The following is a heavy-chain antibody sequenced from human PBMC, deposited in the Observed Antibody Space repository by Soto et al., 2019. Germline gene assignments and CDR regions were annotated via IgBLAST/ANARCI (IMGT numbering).Heavy chain of an antibody. Sequence: QVQLQQWGAGLLKPSETLSLTCAVYGGSFSGYYWSWIRQPPGKGLEWIGEINHSGSTNYNPSLPSRVNLSVATPKDQFSLKLSSVTAADTAVYYGATDGIAVALRNWGQGTLVTVSS. D-gene: IGHD6-19*01. J-gene: IGHJ4*02. CDR2: INHSGST. CDR3: ATDGIAVALRN. V-gene: IGHV4-34*01. CDR1: GGSFSGYY.